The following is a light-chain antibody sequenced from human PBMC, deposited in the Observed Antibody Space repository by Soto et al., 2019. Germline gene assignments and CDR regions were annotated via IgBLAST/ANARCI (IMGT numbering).Light chain of an antibody. CDR3: QQRSNWPPT. J-gene: IGKJ4*01. Sequence: EIVLTQSPATLSLSPGERATLSCRASQSVSSYLAWYQQNPGQAPRLLIYDASNRATGIPARFSGSGSGTDFPLTISSLDPEDFAVYYCQQRSNWPPTVGGGTKVDSK. V-gene: IGKV3-11*01. CDR1: QSVSSY. CDR2: DAS.